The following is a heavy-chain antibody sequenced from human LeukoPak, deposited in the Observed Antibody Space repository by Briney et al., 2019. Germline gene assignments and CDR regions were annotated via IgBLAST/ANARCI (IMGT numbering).Heavy chain of an antibody. V-gene: IGHV3-30*18. CDR2: ISYDGSNK. D-gene: IGHD6-6*01. CDR3: ANEYSSSHYYYYYYMDV. Sequence: PGGSLRVSCAASGFTFDDHGMHWVRQAPGKGLEWVAVISYDGSNKYYADSVKGRFTISRDNSKNTLYLQMNSLRAEDTAVYYCANEYSSSHYYYYYYMDVWGKGTTVTVSS. J-gene: IGHJ6*03. CDR1: GFTFDDHG.